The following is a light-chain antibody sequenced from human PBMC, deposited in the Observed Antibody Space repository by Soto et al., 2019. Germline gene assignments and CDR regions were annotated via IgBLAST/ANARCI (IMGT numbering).Light chain of an antibody. J-gene: IGLJ3*02. Sequence: QSALTQPPSASGSPGQSVTISCTGTSSDVGGYNYVSWYQQHPGKAPKLMIYEVSKRPSGVPDRFSGSKSGNTASLTVSGLQAEDEAHYYCSSYTGSSNFVFGGGTKLTVL. CDR1: SSDVGGYNY. CDR3: SSYTGSSNFV. CDR2: EVS. V-gene: IGLV2-8*01.